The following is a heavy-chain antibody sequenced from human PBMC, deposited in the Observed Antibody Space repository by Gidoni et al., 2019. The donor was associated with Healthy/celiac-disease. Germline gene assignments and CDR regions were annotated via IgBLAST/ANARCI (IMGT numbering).Heavy chain of an antibody. CDR1: GFTFSNAW. CDR3: TTDRHDYGDYEV. CDR2: IKSKTDGGIT. V-gene: IGHV3-15*01. J-gene: IGHJ4*02. Sequence: EVQLVESGGGLVKPGGSLRLSCAASGFTFSNAWMSWVRQAPGKGLEWVGRIKSKTDGGITDYAAPVKGRFTISRDDSKNTLYLQMNSLKTEDTAVYYCTTDRHDYGDYEVWGQGTLVTVSS. D-gene: IGHD4-17*01.